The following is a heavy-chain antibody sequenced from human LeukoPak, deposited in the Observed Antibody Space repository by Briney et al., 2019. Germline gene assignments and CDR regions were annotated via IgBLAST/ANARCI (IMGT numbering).Heavy chain of an antibody. CDR2: ISSSSSYI. Sequence: GGSLRLSCPASGFTFSRYSMSWVRQAPGKGLEWVSSISSSSSYIYYADSVKGRFTISRDNAKNSLYLQMNSLRAEDTAVYYCAAVAGSTPHDYWGQGTLVTVSS. D-gene: IGHD6-19*01. CDR1: GFTFSRYS. CDR3: AAVAGSTPHDY. J-gene: IGHJ4*02. V-gene: IGHV3-21*01.